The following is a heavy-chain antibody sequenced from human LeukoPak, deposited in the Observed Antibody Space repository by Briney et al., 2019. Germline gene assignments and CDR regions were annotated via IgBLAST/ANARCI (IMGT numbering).Heavy chain of an antibody. J-gene: IGHJ6*03. D-gene: IGHD2-2*01. CDR1: GYIFTSYD. V-gene: IGHV1-8*01. CDR2: MNPNSGNT. Sequence: EASVKVSCKASGYIFTSYDINWVRRATGQGLEWMGWMNPNSGNTGYAQKFQGRVTMTRNTSISTAYMELSSLRSEDTAVYYCARGLESCSSTSCYLTPRWSYYMDVWGKGTTVTVSS. CDR3: ARGLESCSSTSCYLTPRWSYYMDV.